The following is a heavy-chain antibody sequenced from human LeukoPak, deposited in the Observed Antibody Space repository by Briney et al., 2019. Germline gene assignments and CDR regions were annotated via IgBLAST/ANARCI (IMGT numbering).Heavy chain of an antibody. CDR3: ARSVRSNAFDI. J-gene: IGHJ3*02. CDR1: GFTFSGYS. Sequence: GGSLRLSCAASGFTFSGYSMNWVRQAPGKGLEWVSSISSSSSYIYYADSVKGRFTISRDDAKNSLYLQMNSLRAEDTAVYYCARSVRSNAFDIWGQGTMVTVSS. D-gene: IGHD4-17*01. V-gene: IGHV3-21*01. CDR2: ISSSSSYI.